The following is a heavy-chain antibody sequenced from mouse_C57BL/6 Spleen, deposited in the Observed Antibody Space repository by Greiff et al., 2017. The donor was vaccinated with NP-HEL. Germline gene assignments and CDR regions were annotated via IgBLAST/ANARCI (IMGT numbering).Heavy chain of an antibody. D-gene: IGHD1-1*01. CDR2: ISSGRSTI. V-gene: IGHV5-17*01. CDR1: GFTFSDYG. J-gene: IGHJ1*03. Sequence: DVHLVESGGGLVKPGGSLKLSCAASGFTFSDYGMHWVRQAPETGLEWVAYISSGRSTIYYADTVKGRFTLTRDNAKNTLFLQMTSLRSEDTAMYYWAIYYDGSSDWYFDVWGTGTTVTVSS. CDR3: AIYYDGSSDWYFDV.